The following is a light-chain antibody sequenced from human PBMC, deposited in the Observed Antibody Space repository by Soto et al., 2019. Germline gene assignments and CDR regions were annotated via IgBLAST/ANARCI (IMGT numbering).Light chain of an antibody. CDR1: QSVSSY. Sequence: EIVLTQSPATLSLSPGERATLACRASQSVSSYLAWYQQKAGQAPRLLIYDASNRATGIPARFSGSGSGTDFTLTISSLEPEDFAVYFCQHRSNWPLTVGQGTRLESK. CDR2: DAS. J-gene: IGKJ5*01. V-gene: IGKV3-11*01. CDR3: QHRSNWPLT.